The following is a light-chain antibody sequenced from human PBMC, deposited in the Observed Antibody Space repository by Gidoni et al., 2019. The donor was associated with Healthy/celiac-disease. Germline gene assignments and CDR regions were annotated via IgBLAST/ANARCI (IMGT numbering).Light chain of an antibody. Sequence: THSPATLSLSPGERATLSCRASQSVSSYLAWYQQKPGQAPRLLIYDASNRATGIPARFSGSGSGTDFTPTISSLEPEDFAVYYCQQRSNWPWTFGQGTKVEIK. J-gene: IGKJ1*01. CDR1: QSVSSY. V-gene: IGKV3-11*01. CDR2: DAS. CDR3: QQRSNWPWT.